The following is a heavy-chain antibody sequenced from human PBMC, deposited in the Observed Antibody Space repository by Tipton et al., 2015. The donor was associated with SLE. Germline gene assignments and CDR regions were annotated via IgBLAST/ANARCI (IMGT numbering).Heavy chain of an antibody. Sequence: SLRLSCAASGFTFGSCALHWVRQAPGKGLEWVAVIPYDETNKYYADSVKGRLTISRDNFKNTLFLQMSSLRADDTSVYFCGIIFDELNGPRVDVWGQGITVTVSS. J-gene: IGHJ6*01. V-gene: IGHV3-30*14. CDR1: GFTFGSCA. CDR2: IPYDETNK. D-gene: IGHD3-3*02. CDR3: GIIFDELNGPRVDV.